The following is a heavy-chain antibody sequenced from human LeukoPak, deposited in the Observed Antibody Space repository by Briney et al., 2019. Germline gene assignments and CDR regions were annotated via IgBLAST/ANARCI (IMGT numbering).Heavy chain of an antibody. CDR3: ARAGPYPDWYLAVAGPNWFDP. D-gene: IGHD6-19*01. Sequence: ASVTVSFKASGYTFTSYYMHWVRQPPAQGLEWMGIIHPSGGSTSYPQKFQGRVTMTRDTSTSTVYMELSSLRSEDTAVYYCARAGPYPDWYLAVAGPNWFDPWGQGTLVTVSS. CDR1: GYTFTSYY. CDR2: IHPSGGST. V-gene: IGHV1-46*01. J-gene: IGHJ5*02.